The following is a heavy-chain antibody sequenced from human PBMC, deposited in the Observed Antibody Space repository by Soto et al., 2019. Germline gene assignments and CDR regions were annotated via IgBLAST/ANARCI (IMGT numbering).Heavy chain of an antibody. CDR1: GDSISNLDYF. J-gene: IGHJ5*01. Sequence: TLSLTCSVSGDSISNLDYFGAWIRQPPGQALEYIGYIYKSATTHYNPSFESRVAISVDTSKSQFSLNVTSVTAADTAVYFCARGRYCLTGRCFPNWFDSWGQGALVTVSS. CDR3: ARGRYCLTGRCFPNWFDS. D-gene: IGHD7-27*01. V-gene: IGHV4-30-4*01. CDR2: IYKSATT.